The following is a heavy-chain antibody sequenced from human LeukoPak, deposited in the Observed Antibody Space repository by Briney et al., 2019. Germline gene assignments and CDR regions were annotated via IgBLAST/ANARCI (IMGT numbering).Heavy chain of an antibody. V-gene: IGHV3-72*01. J-gene: IGHJ4*02. D-gene: IGHD5-18*01. Sequence: GGSLRLSCAASGFTVSNNHVTWVRQAPGKGLEWVGLIRNKANGYTTEYAASVKGRFTISRDDSKNSLYLQMNSLKTEDTAVYYCARLGYSYGYVDYWGQGTLVTVSS. CDR3: ARLGYSYGYVDY. CDR2: IRNKANGYTT. CDR1: GFTVSNNH.